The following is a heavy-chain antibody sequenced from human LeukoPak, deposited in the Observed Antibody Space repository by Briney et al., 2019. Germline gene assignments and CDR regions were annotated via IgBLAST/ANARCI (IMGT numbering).Heavy chain of an antibody. Sequence: GGSLRLSCAASGFTFSSYAMNWVRQAPGKGLEWVSAISASGGDTYYADSVKGRFTISRDSSKNTLYLQMNSLRAEDTAVYYCAELGITMIGGVWGKGTTVTISS. CDR3: AELGITMIGGV. D-gene: IGHD3-10*02. V-gene: IGHV3-23*01. J-gene: IGHJ6*04. CDR1: GFTFSSYA. CDR2: ISASGGDT.